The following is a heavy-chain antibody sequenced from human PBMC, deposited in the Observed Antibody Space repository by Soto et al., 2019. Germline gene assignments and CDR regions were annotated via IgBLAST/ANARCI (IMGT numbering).Heavy chain of an antibody. CDR2: TYYRSKWYN. D-gene: IGHD1-7*01. V-gene: IGHV6-1*01. CDR1: GDSVSSNSAA. J-gene: IGHJ6*02. Sequence: SQTLSLTCAISGDSVSSNSAAWNWIRQSPSRGLEWLGRTYYRSKWYNDYAVSVKSRITINPDTSKNQFSLQLNSVTPEDTAVYYCARDQGTGTTRDYYYYYGMDVWGQGTTVTVSS. CDR3: ARDQGTGTTRDYYYYYGMDV.